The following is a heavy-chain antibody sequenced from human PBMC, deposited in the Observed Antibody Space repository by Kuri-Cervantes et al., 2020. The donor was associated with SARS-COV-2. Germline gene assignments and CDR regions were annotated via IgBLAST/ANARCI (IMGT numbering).Heavy chain of an antibody. J-gene: IGHJ4*02. CDR3: ARGRYDFWSGYYQYFDY. CDR2: IYYSGST. CDR1: GGSISSHY. Sequence: SETLSLTCTVSGGSISSHYWSWIRQPPGKGLEWIGYIYYSGSTNYNPSLKSRVTISVDTSKNQFSLKLSPVTAADAAVYYCARGRYDFWSGYYQYFDYWGQGTLVTVSS. D-gene: IGHD3-3*01. V-gene: IGHV4-59*11.